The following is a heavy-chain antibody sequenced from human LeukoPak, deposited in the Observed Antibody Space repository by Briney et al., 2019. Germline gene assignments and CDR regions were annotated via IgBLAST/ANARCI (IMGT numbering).Heavy chain of an antibody. CDR1: GFSFSSYA. V-gene: IGHV3-23*01. D-gene: IGHD5-12*01. CDR3: VRGTSRENGYGGDDPY. CDR2: ISDDTHNT. Sequence: GGSLRLSCAASGFSFSSYAMSWVRQAPGKGPQWVSGISDDTHNTYYADSLKGRFTISRDNARNTLFLQMDSLRAEDTAVYYCVRGTSRENGYGGDDPYWGQGTLVIVSS. J-gene: IGHJ4*02.